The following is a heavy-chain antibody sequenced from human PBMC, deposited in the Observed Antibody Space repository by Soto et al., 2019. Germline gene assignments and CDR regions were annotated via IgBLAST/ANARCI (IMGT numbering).Heavy chain of an antibody. V-gene: IGHV4-31*03. J-gene: IGHJ6*02. CDR2: IYYSGST. Sequence: PSETLSLTCTVSGGSISSGGYYWSWIRQHPGKGLEWIGYIYYSGSTYYNPSLKSRVTISVDTSKNQFSLKLSSVTAADTAVYYCARAPGYCSGGSCSPYYYYGMDVWGQGTTVTVS. D-gene: IGHD2-15*01. CDR1: GGSISSGGYY. CDR3: ARAPGYCSGGSCSPYYYYGMDV.